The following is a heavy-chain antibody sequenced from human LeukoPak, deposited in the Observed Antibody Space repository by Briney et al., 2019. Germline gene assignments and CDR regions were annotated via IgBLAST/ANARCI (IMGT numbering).Heavy chain of an antibody. D-gene: IGHD1-14*01. V-gene: IGHV3-21*01. J-gene: IGHJ3*02. Sequence: PGGSLRLSCAASGFTFSSYSMNWVRQAPGKGLEWVSSISSSSSYIYYADSVKGRFTISRDNVKNSLYLQMNSLRAEDTAVYYCARTGRASDAFDIWGQGTMVTVSS. CDR1: GFTFSSYS. CDR2: ISSSSSYI. CDR3: ARTGRASDAFDI.